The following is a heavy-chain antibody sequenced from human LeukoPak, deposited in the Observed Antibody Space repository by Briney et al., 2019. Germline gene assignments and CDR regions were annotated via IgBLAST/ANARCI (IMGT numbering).Heavy chain of an antibody. CDR1: GFTFSSYG. CDR2: MNSGGDT. V-gene: IGHV3-23*01. CDR3: VKDWRNEANCGGDCLES. J-gene: IGHJ4*02. Sequence: GGSLRLSCAASGFTFSSYGMSWVRQAPGKGLEWVSSMNSGGDTYYADSVKGRFTISRDNSKNTLYLQMNSLRAEDTAVYYCVKDWRNEANCGGDCLESWGQGTLVTVSS. D-gene: IGHD2-21*02.